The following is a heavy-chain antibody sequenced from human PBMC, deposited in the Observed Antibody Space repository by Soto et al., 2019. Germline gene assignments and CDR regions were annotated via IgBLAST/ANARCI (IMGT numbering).Heavy chain of an antibody. D-gene: IGHD2-15*01. V-gene: IGHV1-18*01. J-gene: IGHJ5*02. CDR2: ISAYNGNT. CDR1: GYTFTSYG. Sequence: GASVKVSCKASGYTFTSYGISWVRQAPGQGLEWMGWISAYNGNTNYAQKLQGRVTMTTDTSTSTAYMELRSLRSDDTAVYYCASLGYCSGGSCYANWFDPWGQGTLVTVSS. CDR3: ASLGYCSGGSCYANWFDP.